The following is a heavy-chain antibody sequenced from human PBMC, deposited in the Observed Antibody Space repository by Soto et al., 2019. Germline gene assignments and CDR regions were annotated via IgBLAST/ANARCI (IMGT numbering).Heavy chain of an antibody. CDR1: GGTFSNYA. D-gene: IGHD3-3*02. J-gene: IGHJ4*02. CDR3: ARLKTFYSHFED. Sequence: SVKVSCKAPGGTFSNYAITWVRQAPGQGLEWVGGIIPIFGTASYAQRFQGRVTITADESTTTAYVELSSLRSGDTAVYFCARLKTFYSHFEDWGQGTLVTVSS. CDR2: IIPIFGTA. V-gene: IGHV1-69*13.